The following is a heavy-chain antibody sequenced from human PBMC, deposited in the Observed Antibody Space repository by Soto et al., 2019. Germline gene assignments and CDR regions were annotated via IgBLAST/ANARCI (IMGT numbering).Heavy chain of an antibody. J-gene: IGHJ4*02. Sequence: QVQLVQSGAEVKQPGSSVKVSCKASGGTFSRYAISWVRPAPGQGLEWMGGIIPIFGTANYAQKFQGRVTITADESTSTAYMELSSLRSEDTAVYYCARGDDSSGYDYWGQGTLVTVSS. CDR1: GGTFSRYA. CDR2: IIPIFGTA. CDR3: ARGDDSSGYDY. D-gene: IGHD3-22*01. V-gene: IGHV1-69*12.